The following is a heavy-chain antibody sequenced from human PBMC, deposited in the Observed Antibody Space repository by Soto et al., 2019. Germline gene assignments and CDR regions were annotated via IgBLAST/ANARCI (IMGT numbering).Heavy chain of an antibody. CDR2: FESGGSI. CDR3: ARAGVTPDFFDY. J-gene: IGHJ4*02. Sequence: PGGSLRLSCAASGLSVRTNYMSWVRQAPGKGLEWVSVFESGGSIYYADSVKGRFIISRDYAKNTVYLQMNSLRAEDTAVYYCARAGVTPDFFDYWGQGTLVTVSS. V-gene: IGHV3-53*01. D-gene: IGHD2-21*02. CDR1: GLSVRTNY.